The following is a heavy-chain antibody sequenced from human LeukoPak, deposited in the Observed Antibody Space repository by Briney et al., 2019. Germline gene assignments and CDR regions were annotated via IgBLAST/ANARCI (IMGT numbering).Heavy chain of an antibody. CDR1: GGTFSSYA. CDR2: IIPILGIA. J-gene: IGHJ6*02. D-gene: IGHD2-2*01. Sequence: SVKVSCKASGGTFSSYAISWVRQAPGQGLEWMGRIIPILGIANYAQKFQGGVTITADKSTSTAYMELSSLRSEDTAVYYCARGPVPGPRRMDVWGQGTTVTVSS. CDR3: ARGPVPGPRRMDV. V-gene: IGHV1-69*04.